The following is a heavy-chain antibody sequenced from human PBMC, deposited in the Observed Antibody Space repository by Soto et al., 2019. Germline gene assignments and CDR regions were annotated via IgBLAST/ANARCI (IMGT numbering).Heavy chain of an antibody. J-gene: IGHJ4*02. CDR1: GFIFSLYG. CDR2: KSVVGSNT. CDR3: AKDYFYDSGGYYGTFDH. V-gene: IGHV3-30*18. Sequence: PGGSLRLSWAASGFIFSLYGMPWVRQVPGKGLEGVAVKSVVGSNTHYADSVNGRFLISRDNFKEILFLQMNNLRPEDTAVYFCAKDYFYDSGGYYGTFDHWGQGTPVTVSP. D-gene: IGHD3-22*01.